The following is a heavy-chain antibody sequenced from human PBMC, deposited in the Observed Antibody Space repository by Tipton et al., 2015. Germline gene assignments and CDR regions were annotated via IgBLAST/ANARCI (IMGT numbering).Heavy chain of an antibody. CDR3: ARQGGAFDI. CDR2: IYPGDSDT. V-gene: IGHV5-51*01. J-gene: IGHJ3*02. Sequence: QLVQSGAEVKKPGESLKISCKGSGSSFINTWIAWVRQMPGKGLEWMGIIYPGDSDTRYSPSFRGQVTISADTSTRTAFLQWSNLRASDTAMYYCARQGGAFDIWGQGTMVTVSS. CDR1: GSSFINTW.